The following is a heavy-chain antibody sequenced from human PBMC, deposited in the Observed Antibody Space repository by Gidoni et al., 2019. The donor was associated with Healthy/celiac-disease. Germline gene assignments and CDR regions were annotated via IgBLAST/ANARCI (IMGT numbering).Heavy chain of an antibody. V-gene: IGHV1-69*04. CDR1: GGTFSSYA. CDR2: IIPILGIA. Sequence: QAQLVQSAAEVKQPGSSVTVSCKASGGTFSSYAISWVRQAPGQGLEWMGRIIPILGIANYAQKFQGRVTITADKSTSTAYMELSSLRSEDTAGYYCARDWGYGDYPEYFQHWGQGTLVTVSS. D-gene: IGHD4-17*01. J-gene: IGHJ1*01. CDR3: ARDWGYGDYPEYFQH.